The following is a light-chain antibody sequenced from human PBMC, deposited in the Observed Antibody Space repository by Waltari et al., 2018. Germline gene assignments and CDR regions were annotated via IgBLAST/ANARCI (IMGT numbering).Light chain of an antibody. CDR1: SSNVGGSNY. V-gene: IGLV2-14*01. CDR2: DVS. CDR3: SSYTSSRTRV. J-gene: IGLJ3*02. Sequence: QSALTQAASVTGSPGQSITLSCTGTSSNVGGSNYVSWYQQYPGKAPKLMIYDVSNRPSGVSNRFSGSKSGNTASLTISGLQAEDEADYYCSSYTSSRTRVFGGGTKLTVL.